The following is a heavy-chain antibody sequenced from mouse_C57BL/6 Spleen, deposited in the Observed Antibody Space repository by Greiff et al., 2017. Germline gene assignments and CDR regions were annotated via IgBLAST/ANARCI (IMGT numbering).Heavy chain of an antibody. CDR3: AKDGNSNYYFDY. CDR2: IYPGDGDT. D-gene: IGHD2-5*01. CDR1: GYAFSSYW. V-gene: IGHV1-80*01. Sequence: LEESGAELVKPGASVKISCKASGYAFSSYWMNWVKQRPGKGLEWIGQIYPGDGDTNYNGKFKGKATLTADKSSSTAYMQLSSLTSEDSAVYFCAKDGNSNYYFDYWGQGTTLTVSS. J-gene: IGHJ2*01.